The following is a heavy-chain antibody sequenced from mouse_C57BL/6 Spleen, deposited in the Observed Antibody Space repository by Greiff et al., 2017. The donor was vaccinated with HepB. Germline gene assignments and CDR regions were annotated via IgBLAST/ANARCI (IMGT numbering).Heavy chain of an antibody. V-gene: IGHV1-52*01. Sequence: QVQLKQPGAELVRPGSSVKLSCKASGYTFTSYWMHWVKQRPIQGLEWIGNIDTSDSETHYNQKFKDQATLTVDKSSSTAYLQLSSLTSEDSAVYDCARSGLGYCSSFDYWGQGTTLTVSS. D-gene: IGHD1-1*01. CDR1: GYTFTSYW. J-gene: IGHJ2*01. CDR2: IDTSDSET. CDR3: ARSGLGYCSSFDY.